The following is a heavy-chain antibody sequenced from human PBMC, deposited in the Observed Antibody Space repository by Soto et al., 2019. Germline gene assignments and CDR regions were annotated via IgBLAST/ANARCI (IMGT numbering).Heavy chain of an antibody. CDR2: ISDSGGST. V-gene: IGHV3-23*01. CDR3: AKPISGYYAPSDH. Sequence: EVQLLESGGGLVQPGGSLRISCAASGFTFSSFAMSWVRQAPGKGLEWVSVISDSGGSTYYADSVRGRFTISRDNSKSTLFLQMNSLRGDDTAIYYCAKPISGYYAPSDHWGQGTQGTVSS. CDR1: GFTFSSFA. J-gene: IGHJ4*02. D-gene: IGHD3-22*01.